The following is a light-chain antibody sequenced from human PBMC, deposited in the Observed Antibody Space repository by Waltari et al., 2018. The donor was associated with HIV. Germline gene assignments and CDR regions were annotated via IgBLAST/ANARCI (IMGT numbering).Light chain of an antibody. CDR2: DVT. J-gene: IGLJ2*01. CDR1: SSDVGGYNY. V-gene: IGLV2-11*01. CDR3: CSYAGSYDFDVV. Sequence: QSALTQPRSVSGSLGQSVTISCTVISSDVGGYNYVSWYQQHPGKAPKLLIFDVTKRPSCVPGRFAGSKSGDTASLTISGLHSEDEADYYCCSYAGSYDFDVVFGGGTNLTVL.